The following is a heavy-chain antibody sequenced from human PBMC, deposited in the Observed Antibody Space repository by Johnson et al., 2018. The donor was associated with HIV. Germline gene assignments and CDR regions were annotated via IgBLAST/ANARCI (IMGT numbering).Heavy chain of an antibody. Sequence: VQLVESGGGVVQPGRSLRLSCAASGFTFSSNAIHWVRQAPGKGLEWVAVISSDGTNTYYTDSVKGRFTISRDNTKNTVSLQMIILRPKDTGVYYCARAPGWFDAFDLWGQGTMVTVSS. V-gene: IGHV3-30*04. D-gene: IGHD6-19*01. CDR3: ARAPGWFDAFDL. CDR1: GFTFSSNA. CDR2: ISSDGTNT. J-gene: IGHJ3*01.